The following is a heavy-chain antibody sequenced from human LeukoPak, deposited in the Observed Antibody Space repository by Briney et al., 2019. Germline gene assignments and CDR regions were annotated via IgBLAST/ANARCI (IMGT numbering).Heavy chain of an antibody. CDR3: ARAVDYDEVYFDY. D-gene: IGHD4-17*01. J-gene: IGHJ4*02. CDR1: GGTFSSYA. V-gene: IGHV1-69*04. Sequence: GASVKVSCKASGGTFSSYAISWVRQAPGQGLEWMGRIIPILGIANYAQKFQGRVTITADKSTNTAYMVLSSLRSEDTAVYYCARAVDYDEVYFDYWGQGTLVTVSS. CDR2: IIPILGIA.